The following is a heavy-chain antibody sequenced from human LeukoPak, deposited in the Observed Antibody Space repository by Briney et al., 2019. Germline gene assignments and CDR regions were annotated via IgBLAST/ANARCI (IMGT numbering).Heavy chain of an antibody. D-gene: IGHD4-17*01. J-gene: IGHJ6*03. CDR1: GFTFSDYY. CDR3: AGTTANYYYYYMDV. CDR2: ISSSGSTT. Sequence: GGSLRLSCAASGFTFSDYYMSWIRQAPGKGLEWVSYISSSGSTTYYADSVKGRFTISRDNSKNTVYLQMNSLRAEDTAVYYCAGTTANYYYYYMDVWGKGTTVTISS. V-gene: IGHV3-11*01.